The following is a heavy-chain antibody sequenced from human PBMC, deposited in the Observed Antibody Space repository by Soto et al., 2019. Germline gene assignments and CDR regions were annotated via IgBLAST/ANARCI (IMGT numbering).Heavy chain of an antibody. J-gene: IGHJ4*02. D-gene: IGHD6-13*01. CDR2: ISAYNGNT. Sequence: QVQLVQSGAEVKKPGASAKVSCKASGYTFTSYGISWVRQAPGQGIEGMGWISAYNGNTNYAQKLQGRVTMTTDTSTSTAYMELRSLRFDDTAVYGCARESSSRCHDYWGQRTLVTVSS. CDR3: ARESSSRCHDY. V-gene: IGHV1-18*01. CDR1: GYTFTSYG.